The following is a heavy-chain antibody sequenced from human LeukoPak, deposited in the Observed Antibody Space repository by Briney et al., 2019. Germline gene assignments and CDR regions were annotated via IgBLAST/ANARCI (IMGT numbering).Heavy chain of an antibody. CDR2: IYSGGST. CDR1: GFTVSSNY. D-gene: IGHD4-17*01. CDR3: ARDSGGDYGSGAFDI. V-gene: IGHV3-66*02. J-gene: IGHJ3*02. Sequence: PGGSLRLSCAASGFTVSSNYMSWVRQAPGKGLEWVSVIYSGGSTYYADPVKGRFTISRDNSKNTLYLQMNSLRAEDTAVYYCARDSGGDYGSGAFDIWGQGTMVTVSS.